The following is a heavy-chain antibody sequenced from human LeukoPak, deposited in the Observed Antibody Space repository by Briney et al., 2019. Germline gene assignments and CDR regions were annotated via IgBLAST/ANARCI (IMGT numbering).Heavy chain of an antibody. D-gene: IGHD3-22*01. CDR2: ISYDGSNK. CDR3: AKDLFPDSSGYSRSPSDY. V-gene: IGHV3-30*18. Sequence: GRSLRLSCAASGFTFSSYGMHWVRQAPGKGLEWVAVISYDGSNKYYADSVKGRFTIPRDNSKNTLYLQMNSLRAEDTAVYYCAKDLFPDSSGYSRSPSDYWGQGTLVTVSS. CDR1: GFTFSSYG. J-gene: IGHJ4*02.